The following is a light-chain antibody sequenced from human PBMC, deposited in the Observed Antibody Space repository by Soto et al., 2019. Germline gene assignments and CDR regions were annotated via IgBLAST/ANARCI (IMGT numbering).Light chain of an antibody. CDR1: QTISSW. Sequence: DIQMTQSPSTLSGSVGDRFTITCRASQTISSWLAWYQQKPGKAPKLLIYDASTLESGVPSRFTGRGSGTDFSLTISSLQPEDVATYYCQYLNSHPLSFGGGTKVDIK. V-gene: IGKV1-5*01. CDR3: QYLNSHPLS. J-gene: IGKJ4*01. CDR2: DAS.